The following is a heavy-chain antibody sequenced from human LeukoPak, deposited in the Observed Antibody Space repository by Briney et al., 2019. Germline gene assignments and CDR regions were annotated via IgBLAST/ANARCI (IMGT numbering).Heavy chain of an antibody. CDR1: GFTFSSYA. V-gene: IGHV3-30-3*01. CDR3: ARDRVKLLWFGEKDY. J-gene: IGHJ4*02. Sequence: GRSLRLSCAASGFTFSSYAMHWVRQAPGKGLEWVAVISYDGSNKYYADSVKGRFTISRDNSKNTLYLQMNSLRAEDTAVYYCARDRVKLLWFGEKDYWGQGTLVTVSS. CDR2: ISYDGSNK. D-gene: IGHD3-10*01.